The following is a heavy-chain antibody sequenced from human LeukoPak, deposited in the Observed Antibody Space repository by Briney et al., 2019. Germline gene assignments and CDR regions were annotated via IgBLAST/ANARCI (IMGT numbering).Heavy chain of an antibody. CDR1: GGSISSSSYY. Sequence: SETLPLTCTVSGGSISSSSYYWGWIRQPPGKGLEWIGSIYYSGSTYYNPSLKSRVTISVDTSKNQFSLKLSSVTAADTAVYYCARDGEGDYYDSSGYYRYWGQGTLVTVSS. V-gene: IGHV4-39*07. CDR3: ARDGEGDYYDSSGYYRY. D-gene: IGHD3-22*01. CDR2: IYYSGST. J-gene: IGHJ4*02.